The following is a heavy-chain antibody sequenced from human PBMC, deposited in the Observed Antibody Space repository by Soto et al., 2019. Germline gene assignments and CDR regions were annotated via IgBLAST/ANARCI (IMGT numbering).Heavy chain of an antibody. CDR2: IIPISGAA. CDR3: ARDMTRTVVPYFDF. D-gene: IGHD1-7*01. V-gene: IGHV1-69*06. CDR1: GGTFSSYV. J-gene: IGHJ4*02. Sequence: SVKVSCKASGGTFSSYVVNWVRQAPGQGLEWMGRIIPISGAANYAQKFQGRVTITADKSTSTSYMELSSLRSEDTAVYYCARDMTRTVVPYFDFWGQGTLVTVSS.